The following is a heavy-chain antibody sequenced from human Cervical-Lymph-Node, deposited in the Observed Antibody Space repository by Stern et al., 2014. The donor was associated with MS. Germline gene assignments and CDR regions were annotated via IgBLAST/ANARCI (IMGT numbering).Heavy chain of an antibody. CDR2: ISGGNGNT. D-gene: IGHD6-19*01. Sequence: VQLLESGAEVKKPGASVKVSCKASGYTFTTYTMHWVRQAPGQSLEWMGWISGGNGNTKYSQKFQGRVTITRDASASTAYMELSSLRSEDTAVYYCARKPVAGNNYYGMDVWGQGTTVTVSS. CDR3: ARKPVAGNNYYGMDV. V-gene: IGHV1-3*01. J-gene: IGHJ6*02. CDR1: GYTFTTYT.